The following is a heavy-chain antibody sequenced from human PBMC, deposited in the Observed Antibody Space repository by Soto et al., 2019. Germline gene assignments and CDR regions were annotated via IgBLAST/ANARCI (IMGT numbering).Heavy chain of an antibody. CDR2: IYYSGST. Sequence: SDTLSLTCTVSGGSISSGGYYWSWIRQHPGKGLEWIGYIYYSGSTYYNPSLKSRVTISVDTSKNQFSLKLSSVTAADTAVYYCARDPFYYYDSSGYYHHDAFDIWGQGTMVTVSS. V-gene: IGHV4-31*03. J-gene: IGHJ3*02. CDR1: GGSISSGGYY. D-gene: IGHD3-22*01. CDR3: ARDPFYYYDSSGYYHHDAFDI.